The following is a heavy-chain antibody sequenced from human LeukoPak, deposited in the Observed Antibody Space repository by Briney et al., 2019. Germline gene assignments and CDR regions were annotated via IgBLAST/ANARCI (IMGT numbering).Heavy chain of an antibody. Sequence: GGSLRLSCAASGFTFSSYAMSWVRQAPGKGLEWVSAISGSGGSTYYADSVKGRFTISRDNSKNTLYLQMNSLRAEDTAVYYCAETQWGGGSYYPFDYWGQGTLVTVSS. CDR1: GFTFSSYA. CDR3: AETQWGGGSYYPFDY. CDR2: ISGSGGST. V-gene: IGHV3-23*01. J-gene: IGHJ4*02. D-gene: IGHD1-26*01.